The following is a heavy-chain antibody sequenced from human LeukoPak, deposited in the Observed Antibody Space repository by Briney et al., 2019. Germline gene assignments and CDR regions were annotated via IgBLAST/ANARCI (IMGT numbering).Heavy chain of an antibody. J-gene: IGHJ4*02. V-gene: IGHV1-2*06. CDR1: GYTFTGYY. CDR3: AREGGYSSSWSGY. CDR2: INPNSGGT. D-gene: IGHD6-13*01. Sequence: ASVKVSCKAFGYTFTGYYMHWVRQAPGQGLEWMGRINPNSGGTNYAQKFQGRVTMTRDTSISTAYMELSRLRSDDTAVYYCAREGGYSSSWSGYWGQGTLVTVSS.